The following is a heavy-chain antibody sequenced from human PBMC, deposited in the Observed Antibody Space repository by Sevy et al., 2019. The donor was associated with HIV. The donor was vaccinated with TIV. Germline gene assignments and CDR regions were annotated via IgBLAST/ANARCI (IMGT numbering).Heavy chain of an antibody. CDR1: GFTFGSYG. J-gene: IGHJ3*02. CDR3: ASLPNNYYDSGGFSGNDAFDI. Sequence: GGSLRLSCAASGFTFGSYGMHWVRQAPGKGLEWVAVIWNDRSNKHYADSVKGRFTISRDNSKNTLYLQMNSLRAEDTAVYYCASLPNNYYDSGGFSGNDAFDIWGQGTMVTVSS. D-gene: IGHD3-22*01. V-gene: IGHV3-33*01. CDR2: IWNDRSNK.